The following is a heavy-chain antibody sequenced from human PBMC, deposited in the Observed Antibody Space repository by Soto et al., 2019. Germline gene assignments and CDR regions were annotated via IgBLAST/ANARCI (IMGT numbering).Heavy chain of an antibody. CDR2: ISSSSSTI. CDR1: GFTFSSYS. V-gene: IGHV3-48*01. CDR3: ARDRSARDGDYGNYYYYYMDV. J-gene: IGHJ6*03. D-gene: IGHD4-17*01. Sequence: GGSLRLSCAASGFTFSSYSMNWVRQAPGKGLEWVSYISSSSSTIYYADSVKGRFTISRDNAKNSLYLQMNSLRAEDTAVYYCARDRSARDGDYGNYYYYYMDVWGKGTTVTVSS.